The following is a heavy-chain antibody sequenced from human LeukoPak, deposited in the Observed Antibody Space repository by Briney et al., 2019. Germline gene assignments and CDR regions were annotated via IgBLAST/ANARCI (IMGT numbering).Heavy chain of an antibody. D-gene: IGHD3-22*01. CDR2: INSDGSST. J-gene: IGHJ3*02. V-gene: IGHV3-74*01. CDR1: GFTFSSYS. CDR3: ARDFDRGAFDI. Sequence: WGSLRLSCAASGFTFSSYSMNWVRQAPGKGLVWVSRINSDGSSTSYADSVKGRFTISRDNAKNTLYLQMNSLRAEDTAVYYCARDFDRGAFDIWGQGTMVTVSS.